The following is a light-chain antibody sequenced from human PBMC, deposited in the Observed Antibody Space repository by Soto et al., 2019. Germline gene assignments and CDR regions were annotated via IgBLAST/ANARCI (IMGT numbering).Light chain of an antibody. Sequence: ERVMTQSPATMSVSPGERATLSCRASQSVSSNLAWYQQKPGQAPRLLIYGASTRATGIQARFSGSGSGTDFTRTISSLQSEDVAVYYCNQYNNWPPWTFGQGTTVEI. CDR1: QSVSSN. CDR2: GAS. V-gene: IGKV3-15*01. CDR3: NQYNNWPPWT. J-gene: IGKJ1*01.